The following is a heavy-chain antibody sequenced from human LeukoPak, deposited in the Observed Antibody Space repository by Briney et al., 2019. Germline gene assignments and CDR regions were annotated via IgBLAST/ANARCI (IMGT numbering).Heavy chain of an antibody. J-gene: IGHJ4*02. D-gene: IGHD3-3*01. CDR2: IYYSGST. CDR3: ARENYDFWSGYSDY. Sequence: SQTLSLTCTVSGGSISSGGYYWSWIRQHPGKGLEWIGYIYYSGSTYYNPSLKSRVTISVDTSKNQFSLKLSSVTAADTAVYYCARENYDFWSGYSDYWGQGTLVTVSS. V-gene: IGHV4-31*03. CDR1: GGSISSGGYY.